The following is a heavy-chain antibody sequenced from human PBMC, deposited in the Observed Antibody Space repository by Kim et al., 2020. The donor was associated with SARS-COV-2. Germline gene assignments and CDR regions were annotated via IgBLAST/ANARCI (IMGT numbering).Heavy chain of an antibody. CDR2: TYYRSRWYN. CDR3: ARDRGSGNYYFDY. Sequence: SQTLSLTCAISGDSVSSNSGAWDWLRQSPSRGLEWLGRTYYRSRWYNDYAVSVKSRISINADTSKNQFSLQLNSVTPEDTAVYYCARDRGSGNYYFDYWGQGTPVTVSS. D-gene: IGHD1-26*01. J-gene: IGHJ4*02. CDR1: GDSVSSNSGA. V-gene: IGHV6-1*01.